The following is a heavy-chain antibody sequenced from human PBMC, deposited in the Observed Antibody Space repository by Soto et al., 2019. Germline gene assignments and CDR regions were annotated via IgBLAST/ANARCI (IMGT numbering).Heavy chain of an antibody. Sequence: SETMSLTCTVSGGSISSSSYYWGWIRQPPGKGLEWIGSIYYSGSTYYNPSLKSRVTISVDTSKNQFSLKLSSVTAADTAVYYCARSDGRYWGQGTLVTVSS. CDR3: ARSDGRY. CDR2: IYYSGST. V-gene: IGHV4-39*01. CDR1: GGSISSSSYY. J-gene: IGHJ4*02.